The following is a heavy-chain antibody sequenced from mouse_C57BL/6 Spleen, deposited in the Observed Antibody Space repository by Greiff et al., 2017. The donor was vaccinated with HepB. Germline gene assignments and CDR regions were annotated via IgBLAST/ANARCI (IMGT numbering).Heavy chain of an antibody. CDR2: ISSGGSYT. V-gene: IGHV5-6*01. D-gene: IGHD1-1*01. CDR3: ARHSYYGSSTYYFDY. CDR1: GFTFSSYG. J-gene: IGHJ2*01. Sequence: EVKLMESGGDLVKPGGSLKLSCAASGFTFSSYGMSWVRQTPDKRLEWVATISSGGSYTYYPDSVKGRFTISRDNAKNTLYLQMSSLKSEDTAMYYCARHSYYGSSTYYFDYWGQGTTLTVSS.